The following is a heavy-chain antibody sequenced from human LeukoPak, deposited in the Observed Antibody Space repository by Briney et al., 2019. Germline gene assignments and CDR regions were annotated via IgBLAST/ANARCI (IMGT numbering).Heavy chain of an antibody. CDR3: ARGRPPPGGDFWSGYYYWFDP. D-gene: IGHD3-3*01. Sequence: PSETLSLTCTVSGGSISSGDYYWSWIRQPPGKGLEWIGYIYYSGSTYYNPSLKSRVTISVDTSKNQFSLKLSSVTAADTAVYYCARGRPPPGGDFWSGYYYWFDPWGQGTLVTVSS. CDR2: IYYSGST. V-gene: IGHV4-30-4*08. CDR1: GGSISSGDYY. J-gene: IGHJ5*02.